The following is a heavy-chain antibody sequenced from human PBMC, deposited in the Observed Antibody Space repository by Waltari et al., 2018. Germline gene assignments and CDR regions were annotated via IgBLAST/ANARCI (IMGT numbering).Heavy chain of an antibody. Sequence: QLQLQESGPGLVKPSETLSLTCTVSGGSISSSSYYWGWVRQPPGKGLECIGCIYYSGSTYYTPALNSRVTISVDTSKNQFALRVSSVTAADTAVFYCARMVRGYCSSTSCHTDHWGQGTLVTVSS. D-gene: IGHD2-2*01. CDR3: ARMVRGYCSSTSCHTDH. V-gene: IGHV4-39*07. CDR1: GGSISSSSYY. J-gene: IGHJ4*02. CDR2: IYYSGST.